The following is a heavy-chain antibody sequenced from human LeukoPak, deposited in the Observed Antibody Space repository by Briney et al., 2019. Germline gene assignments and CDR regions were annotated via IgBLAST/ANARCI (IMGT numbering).Heavy chain of an antibody. Sequence: PGGSLRLSCAASGFPLSNYAMTWVRQAPGKGLERVSGISGSGDRTYYADSVKGRFTISRDNSKNMLYLQMNSLRVEDTALYYCAKGLGTSGYHDYWGQGTLVSVSS. J-gene: IGHJ4*02. V-gene: IGHV3-23*01. D-gene: IGHD3-22*01. CDR3: AKGLGTSGYHDY. CDR1: GFPLSNYA. CDR2: ISGSGDRT.